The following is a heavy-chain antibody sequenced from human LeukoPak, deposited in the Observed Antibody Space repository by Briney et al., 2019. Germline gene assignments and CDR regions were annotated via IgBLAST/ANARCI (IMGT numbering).Heavy chain of an antibody. V-gene: IGHV1-8*02. D-gene: IGHD1-26*01. CDR2: MNPNSGNT. Sequence: ASVKVSCKASGYTFTGYDINWVRQATGQGLEWVGWMNPNSGNTGSAQKFQGKVTMTRDTSITTAYLELSGLRSEDTAVYYCARDPYSGNYGNYYYYYMDVWGKGTTVTISS. J-gene: IGHJ6*03. CDR1: GYTFTGYD. CDR3: ARDPYSGNYGNYYYYYMDV.